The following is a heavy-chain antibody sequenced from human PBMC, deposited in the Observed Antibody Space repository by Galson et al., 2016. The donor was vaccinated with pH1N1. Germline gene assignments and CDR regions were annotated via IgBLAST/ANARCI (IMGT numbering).Heavy chain of an antibody. CDR2: INPDTGST. V-gene: IGHV1-2*02. CDR3: ARVSSTIPFDP. D-gene: IGHD2-2*01. CDR1: GYTFTGYY. J-gene: IGHJ5*02. Sequence: SVKVSCKASGYTFTGYYMHWVRQAPGQGLEWMGWINPDTGSTSYAQKLLGRVTMTRDTSISTVYMELSSLRSDDTAVYYCARVSSTIPFDPWGQGTLVPVSS.